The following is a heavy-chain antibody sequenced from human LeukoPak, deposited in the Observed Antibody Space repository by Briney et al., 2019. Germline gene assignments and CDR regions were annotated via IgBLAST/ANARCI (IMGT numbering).Heavy chain of an antibody. D-gene: IGHD6-13*01. CDR1: GGSFSGYY. J-gene: IGHJ4*02. CDR2: INHSGST. CDR3: ARGQQLVRSRLSRAEY. V-gene: IGHV4-34*01. Sequence: PSETLSLTCAVYGGSFSGYYRSWIRQPPGKGLEWIGEINHSGSTNYNPSLKSRVTISVDTSKNQFSLKLSSVTAADTAVYYCARGQQLVRSRLSRAEYWGQGTLVTVSS.